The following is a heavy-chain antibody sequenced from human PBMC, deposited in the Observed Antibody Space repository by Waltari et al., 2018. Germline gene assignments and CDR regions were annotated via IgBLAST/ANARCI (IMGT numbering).Heavy chain of an antibody. CDR3: ASFRDGYKWAPFDY. CDR2: IIPIFGTA. J-gene: IGHJ4*02. Sequence: QVQLVQSGAEVKKPGSSVKVSCKASGGPFSSYAISWVRPAPGQGLEWMGRIIPIFGTANYAQKSQGRVTITADKSTSTAYMELSSLRSEDTAVYYCASFRDGYKWAPFDYWGQGTLVTVSS. V-gene: IGHV1-69*08. D-gene: IGHD5-12*01. CDR1: GGPFSSYA.